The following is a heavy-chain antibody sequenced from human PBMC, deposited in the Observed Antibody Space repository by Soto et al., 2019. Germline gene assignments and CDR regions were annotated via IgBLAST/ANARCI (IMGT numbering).Heavy chain of an antibody. CDR2: IHGGGGAT. V-gene: IGHV3-23*01. Sequence: EVQLLESGGGLVQPGGSLRLSCAASGFTFSAYAMGWVRQAPGKGLEWVSTIHGGGGATHYADSVKGRFTISRDDSKNTLYAQMKSLRAEDTGVYFCAKFEGHPLEYWYLDFWGRGTLVTVSS. D-gene: IGHD1-1*01. CDR3: AKFEGHPLEYWYLDF. J-gene: IGHJ2*01. CDR1: GFTFSAYA.